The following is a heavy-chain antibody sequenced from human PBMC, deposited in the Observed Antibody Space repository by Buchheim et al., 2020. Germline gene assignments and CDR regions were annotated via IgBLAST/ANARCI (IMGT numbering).Heavy chain of an antibody. Sequence: QLQLQESGPGLVKPSETLSLTCTVPGGSISSSSYYWSWIRQPPGKGLEWIGCIYYSGSTSYNPSLKSRVTISVDTSKNQFSLKLSSVTAADTAVYYCARISGSYWYWGQGTL. D-gene: IGHD1-26*01. J-gene: IGHJ4*02. V-gene: IGHV4-39*07. CDR1: GGSISSSSYY. CDR2: IYYSGST. CDR3: ARISGSYWY.